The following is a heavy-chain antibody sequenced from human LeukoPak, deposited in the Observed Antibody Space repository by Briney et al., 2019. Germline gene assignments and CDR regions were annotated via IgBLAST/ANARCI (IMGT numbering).Heavy chain of an antibody. V-gene: IGHV1-2*04. Sequence: ASVKASCKASGYTFTVYYMHWVRQAPGQGLEWMGWINPNSGGTNYAQKFQGWVTMTRDTSISTAYMELSRLRSDDTAAYYCASRSTTVTDDDAFDIWGQGTMVTVSS. D-gene: IGHD4-17*01. J-gene: IGHJ3*02. CDR1: GYTFTVYY. CDR2: INPNSGGT. CDR3: ASRSTTVTDDDAFDI.